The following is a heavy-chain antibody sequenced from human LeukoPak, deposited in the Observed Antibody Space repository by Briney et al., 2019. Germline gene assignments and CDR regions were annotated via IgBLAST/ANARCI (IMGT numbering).Heavy chain of an antibody. CDR2: ISSSSSYI. CDR3: AKDSTVAGTPFDAFDI. D-gene: IGHD6-19*01. V-gene: IGHV3-21*01. Sequence: GGSLRLSCAASGFTFSSYSMKWVRQAPGKGLEWVSYISSSSSYIYYADSVKGRFTISRDNAKNSLYLQMNSLRAEDTAVYYCAKDSTVAGTPFDAFDIWGQGTMVTVSS. CDR1: GFTFSSYS. J-gene: IGHJ3*02.